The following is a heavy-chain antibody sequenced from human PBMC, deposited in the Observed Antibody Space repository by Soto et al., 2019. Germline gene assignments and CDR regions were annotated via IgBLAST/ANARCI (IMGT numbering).Heavy chain of an antibody. J-gene: IGHJ4*02. D-gene: IGHD3-3*01. CDR2: ISGSGGST. CDR3: AKDPTPNLRFLEWLSSPFDY. CDR1: GFTFSSYA. V-gene: IGHV3-23*01. Sequence: GSLRLSCAASGFTFSSYAMSWVCQAPGKGLEWVSAISGSGGSTYYADSVKGRFTISRDNSKNTLYLQMNSLRAEDTAVYYCAKDPTPNLRFLEWLSSPFDYWGQGTLVTVAS.